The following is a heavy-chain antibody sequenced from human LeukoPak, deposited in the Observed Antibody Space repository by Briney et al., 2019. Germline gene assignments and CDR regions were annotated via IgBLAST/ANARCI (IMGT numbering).Heavy chain of an antibody. V-gene: IGHV3-48*04. CDR2: ISSSGSTI. Sequence: GGSLRLSCAASGFTFTTFTMNWVRQAPGKGLEWGSYISSSGSTIYYADSVKGRFTISRDNAKNSLYLQMNSLRAEDTAVYYCARGYYYDSSGYYHQYNWFDPWGQGTLVTVSS. J-gene: IGHJ5*02. D-gene: IGHD3-22*01. CDR1: GFTFTTFT. CDR3: ARGYYYDSSGYYHQYNWFDP.